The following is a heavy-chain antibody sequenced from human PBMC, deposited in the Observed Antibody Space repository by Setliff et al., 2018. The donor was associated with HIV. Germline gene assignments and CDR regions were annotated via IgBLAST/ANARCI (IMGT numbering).Heavy chain of an antibody. CDR3: ARDGYNYSYYYYYGMDV. D-gene: IGHD5-12*01. CDR1: GGSISSGSYY. J-gene: IGHJ6*02. Sequence: PSETLSLTCNVSGGSISSGSYYWGWIRQPPGKGLEWIGSIYYTGSTDYNPSLKSRVTISVDTSKNQFSLKLSSVTAADTAVYYCARDGYNYSYYYYYGMDVWGQGTTVTV. CDR2: IYYTGST. V-gene: IGHV4-39*07.